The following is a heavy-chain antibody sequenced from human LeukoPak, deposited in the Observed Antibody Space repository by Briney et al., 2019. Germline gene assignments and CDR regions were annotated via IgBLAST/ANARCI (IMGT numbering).Heavy chain of an antibody. Sequence: GSLRLSCAASGFTFSSYEMNWVRQAPGKGLEWVSYISSSGSTIYYADSVKGRFTISRDNAKNSLYLQMNSLRAEDTAVYYCARDAHDYGDYKGPNWFDPWGQGTLVTVSS. CDR2: ISSSGSTI. CDR1: GFTFSSYE. J-gene: IGHJ5*02. D-gene: IGHD4-17*01. CDR3: ARDAHDYGDYKGPNWFDP. V-gene: IGHV3-48*03.